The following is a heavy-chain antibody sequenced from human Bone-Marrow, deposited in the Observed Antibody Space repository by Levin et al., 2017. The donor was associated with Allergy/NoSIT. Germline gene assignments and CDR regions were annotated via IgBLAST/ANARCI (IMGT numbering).Heavy chain of an antibody. CDR2: ISGNGGSA. Sequence: ASVKVSCAASGFTFSNYAISWVRQAPGKGLEWVAYISGNGGSADYADSVRGRFTISRDNSKNTVFLQMNRLRAGDTATYYCAKNKGYGTYCGGECYLDLWGQGALVTVSS. D-gene: IGHD2-21*01. CDR1: GFTFSNYA. CDR3: AKNKGYGTYCGGECYLDL. V-gene: IGHV3-23*01. J-gene: IGHJ4*02.